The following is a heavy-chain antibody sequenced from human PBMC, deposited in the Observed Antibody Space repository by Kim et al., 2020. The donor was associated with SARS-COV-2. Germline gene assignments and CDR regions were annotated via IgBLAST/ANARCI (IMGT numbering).Heavy chain of an antibody. CDR1: GFTFSHYW. J-gene: IGHJ4*02. V-gene: IGHV3-7*03. D-gene: IGHD6-6*01. CDR2: IKEDGSQI. CDR3: ARIGYSSSSFDY. Sequence: GGSLRLSCAASGFTFSHYWMSWVRQAPGKGLEWVANIKEDGSQIYYVDSLKGRFSISRDNAKNSVYLQMNSLRAEDTAVFYCARIGYSSSSFDYWGQGTL.